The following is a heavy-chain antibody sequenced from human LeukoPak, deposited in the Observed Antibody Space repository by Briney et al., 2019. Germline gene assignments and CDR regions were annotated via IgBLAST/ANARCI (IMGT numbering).Heavy chain of an antibody. Sequence: ASVKISCKASRDIFTKYYLQWGRQAPGQGLEWMGWINPNSGGTNYAQKFQGRVTMTRDTSISTAYMELSRLRSDDTAVYYCASVGSSGYYARTFDYWGQGTLVTVSS. D-gene: IGHD3-22*01. CDR1: RDIFTKYY. CDR3: ASVGSSGYYARTFDY. CDR2: INPNSGGT. J-gene: IGHJ4*02. V-gene: IGHV1-2*02.